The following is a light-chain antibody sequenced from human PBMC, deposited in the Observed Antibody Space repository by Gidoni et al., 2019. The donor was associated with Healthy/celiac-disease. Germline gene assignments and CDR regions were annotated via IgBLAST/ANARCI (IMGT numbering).Light chain of an antibody. V-gene: IGKV3-11*01. CDR1: QSVSSY. CDR2: DAS. Sequence: EIGLTQSPATLYLSPGERATLSCRASQSVSSYLAWYQQKPGQAPRLLIYDASNRATGIPARFSGSGSGTDFTLTISSLEPEDFAVYYCQQRSNWPPWTFGQGTKVEIK. CDR3: QQRSNWPPWT. J-gene: IGKJ1*01.